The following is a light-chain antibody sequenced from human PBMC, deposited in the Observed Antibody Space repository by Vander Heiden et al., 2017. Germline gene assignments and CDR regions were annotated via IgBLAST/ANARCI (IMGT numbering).Light chain of an antibody. Sequence: SHERTQPPSVALSPVPTARSTCSGDALPKQYAYCYEQKPGQAPVLVIYKDSERPSGIPGRFSGSSSGTTVTLTIRGVQAEDEADYYCQSADSSGTYVVFGGGTKLTVL. V-gene: IGLV3-25*03. CDR1: ALPKQY. CDR2: KDS. J-gene: IGLJ2*01. CDR3: QSADSSGTYVV.